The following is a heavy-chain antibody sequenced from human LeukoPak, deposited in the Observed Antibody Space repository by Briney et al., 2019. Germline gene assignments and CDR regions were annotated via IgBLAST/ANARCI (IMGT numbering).Heavy chain of an antibody. CDR2: INHSGST. CDR1: GGSFSGYY. CDR3: ARDMPSFLLAHDAFDI. D-gene: IGHD3-3*02. V-gene: IGHV4-34*01. Sequence: SETLSLTCAVYGGSFSGYYWSWIRQPPGKGLEWIGEINHSGSTNYNPSLESRVTISVDTSKNQFSLKLSSVTADDTAVYYCARDMPSFLLAHDAFDIWGQGTMVTVSS. J-gene: IGHJ3*02.